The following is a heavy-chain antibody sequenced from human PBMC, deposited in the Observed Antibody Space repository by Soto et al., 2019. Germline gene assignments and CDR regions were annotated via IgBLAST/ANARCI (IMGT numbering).Heavy chain of an antibody. J-gene: IGHJ5*02. CDR2: IYYSGST. V-gene: IGHV4-39*01. D-gene: IGHD6-6*01. CDR3: ARHRARNWFDP. CDR1: VGSISSSSYY. Sequence: PSESLSLTGIVSVGSISSSSYYWGWIRQPPGKGLEWIGSIYYSGSTYYNPSLKSRVTISVDTSKNQFSLKLSSVTAADTAVFYCARHRARNWFDPWGQGTLVTVSS.